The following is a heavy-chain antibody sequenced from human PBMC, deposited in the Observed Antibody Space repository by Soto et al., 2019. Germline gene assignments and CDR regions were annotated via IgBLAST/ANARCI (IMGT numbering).Heavy chain of an antibody. CDR2: ISSSSSYI. V-gene: IGHV3-21*01. CDR3: ATNAARIAAVKFDY. CDR1: GFTFSSYS. D-gene: IGHD6-13*01. J-gene: IGHJ4*02. Sequence: GGSLRLSCAASGFTFSSYSMNWVRQAPGKGLEWVSSISSSSSYIYYADSVKGRFTISRDNAKNSLYLQMNSLRAEDTAVYYCATNAARIAAVKFDYWGQGTLVTVSS.